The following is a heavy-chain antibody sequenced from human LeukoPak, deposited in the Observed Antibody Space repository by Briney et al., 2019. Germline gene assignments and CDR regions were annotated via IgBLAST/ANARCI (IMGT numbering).Heavy chain of an antibody. CDR1: GFTFSSYA. J-gene: IGHJ5*02. V-gene: IGHV3-23*01. D-gene: IGHD6-19*01. CDR3: ARDPYSSGWYGNENYYWFDP. CDR2: ISGSGGST. Sequence: GSLRLSCAASGFTFSSYAMSWVRQAPGKGLEWVSAISGSGGSTYYADSVKGRFTISRDNSKNSLYLRMNSLRAEDTAVYYCARDPYSSGWYGNENYYWFDPWGQGTLVTVSS.